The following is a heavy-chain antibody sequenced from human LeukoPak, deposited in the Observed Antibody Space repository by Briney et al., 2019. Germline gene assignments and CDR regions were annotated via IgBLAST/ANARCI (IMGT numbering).Heavy chain of an antibody. J-gene: IGHJ4*02. Sequence: ASVKVSCKASGGAFSNHAISWVRQATGQGLEWMGVIIPISATANYAQKFQGRVTITADESTSTVYMELSTLASEDTAVYYCARWAGESSSWYPALFDYWGQGTLVTVSS. CDR1: GGAFSNHA. V-gene: IGHV1-69*13. CDR2: IIPISATA. D-gene: IGHD6-13*01. CDR3: ARWAGESSSWYPALFDY.